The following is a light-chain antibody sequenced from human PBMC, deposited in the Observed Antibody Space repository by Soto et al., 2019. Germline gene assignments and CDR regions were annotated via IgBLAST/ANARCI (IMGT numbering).Light chain of an antibody. J-gene: IGKJ1*01. Sequence: DIVLTQSPATLSLSPGERATLSCGASQSVSSSRLAWYQQKPALAPRLLIYDASSTATGIPDRFNGSGYGTALTLSICRLETDYFEVYYCQQYGNSYPWTFGQGTKVDIK. CDR2: DAS. CDR1: QSVSSSR. CDR3: QQYGNSYPWT. V-gene: IGKV3D-20*01.